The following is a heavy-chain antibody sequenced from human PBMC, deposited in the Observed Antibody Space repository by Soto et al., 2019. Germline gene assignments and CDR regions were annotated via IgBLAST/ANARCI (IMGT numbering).Heavy chain of an antibody. V-gene: IGHV1-18*01. CDR1: GYTFTSYG. CDR3: ARSGSYYPARNWFGP. Sequence: QVQLVQSGAEMKNPGASVKVSCKASGYTFTSYGISWVRQAPGQGLEWMGWISGFNDDTNHAQKLQGRVNMTKDTATITAYMELRSLKSDDTAVYYCARSGSYYPARNWFGPWGQGTLVTVSS. CDR2: ISGFNDDT. J-gene: IGHJ5*02. D-gene: IGHD3-10*01.